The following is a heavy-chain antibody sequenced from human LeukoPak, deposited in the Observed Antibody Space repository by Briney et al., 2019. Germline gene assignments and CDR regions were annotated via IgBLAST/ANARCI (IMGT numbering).Heavy chain of an antibody. J-gene: IGHJ4*02. Sequence: GGSLRLSCAASGFTFSRIAMTWVRQPPGKGLECVSTIRSNGDTAYNADSVRGRFAISRDNSKNALFLQMNSMKVEDTAIYYCAKGQERGDGVFDSWGQGTLVTVSS. CDR2: IRSNGDTA. D-gene: IGHD1-1*01. V-gene: IGHV3-23*01. CDR1: GFTFSRIA. CDR3: AKGQERGDGVFDS.